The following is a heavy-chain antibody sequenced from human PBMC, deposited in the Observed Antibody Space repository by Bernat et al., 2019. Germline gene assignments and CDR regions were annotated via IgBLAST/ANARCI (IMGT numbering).Heavy chain of an antibody. J-gene: IGHJ4*02. D-gene: IGHD1-26*01. V-gene: IGHV3-30-3*01. Sequence: QVQLVESGGGVVQPGRSLRLSCAASGFTFSSYAMHWVRQAPGKGLEWVAVISYDGSNKYYADSVKCRFTISRDNSKNTLCLQMNSLRAEDTAVYYCASPPFSGSYYEEESYYFDCWGQGTLVTVSS. CDR1: GFTFSSYA. CDR2: ISYDGSNK. CDR3: ASPPFSGSYYEEESYYFDC.